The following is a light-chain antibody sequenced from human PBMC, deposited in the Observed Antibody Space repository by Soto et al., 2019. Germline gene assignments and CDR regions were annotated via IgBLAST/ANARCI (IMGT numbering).Light chain of an antibody. V-gene: IGKV3-15*01. CDR2: GAS. J-gene: IGKJ1*01. CDR1: QSVRSN. Sequence: EIVMTQSPATLSVSPGERATLSCRASQSVRSNLAWYQQKPGQAPRLLIYGASTRATGIPARFSGSGSGTEFTLTISSLQSEDFAVYYCQQYNNWPRTFGQGTKVE. CDR3: QQYNNWPRT.